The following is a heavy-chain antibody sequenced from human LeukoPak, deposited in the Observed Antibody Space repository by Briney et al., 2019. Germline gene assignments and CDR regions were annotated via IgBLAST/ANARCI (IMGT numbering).Heavy chain of an antibody. CDR3: VRDRSYGAFDY. Sequence: PGGSLRLSCAASGFTFSDYYMSWIRQAPGKGLEWVSYISSSSSTIYYADSVKGRFTISRDNAKNSLYLQMNSLRAEDTAFYHCVRDRSYGAFDYWGQGTLVTVSS. V-gene: IGHV3-11*01. CDR2: ISSSSSTI. CDR1: GFTFSDYY. D-gene: IGHD5-18*01. J-gene: IGHJ4*02.